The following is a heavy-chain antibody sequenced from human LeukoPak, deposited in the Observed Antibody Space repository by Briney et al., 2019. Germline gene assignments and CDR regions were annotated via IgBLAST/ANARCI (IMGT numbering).Heavy chain of an antibody. D-gene: IGHD4-17*01. V-gene: IGHV3-74*01. Sequence: GGSLRLSCAASGLTFSSHWMHWVRHAPGKGLVWVSRITNDGSSTTYADSVKGRFTISRDNAKNSLYLQMNSLRAEDTALYYCAKGNGDYVDYYGMDVWGQGTTVTVSS. J-gene: IGHJ6*02. CDR3: AKGNGDYVDYYGMDV. CDR2: ITNDGSST. CDR1: GLTFSSHW.